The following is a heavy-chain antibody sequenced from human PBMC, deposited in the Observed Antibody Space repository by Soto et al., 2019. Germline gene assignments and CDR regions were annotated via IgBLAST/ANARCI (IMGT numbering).Heavy chain of an antibody. Sequence: QVQLVQSGAEVKKPGSSVKVSCKASGGTFSSYAISWVRQAPGQGLEWMGGIIPIFGTANYAQKFQGRVTITADESTSTAYMELSSLRSEDTAVYYCASRPYYDFWSRYSGRYYYGMDVWGQLTTVTVSS. CDR3: ASRPYYDFWSRYSGRYYYGMDV. V-gene: IGHV1-69*01. J-gene: IGHJ6*02. CDR2: IIPIFGTA. CDR1: GGTFSSYA. D-gene: IGHD3-3*01.